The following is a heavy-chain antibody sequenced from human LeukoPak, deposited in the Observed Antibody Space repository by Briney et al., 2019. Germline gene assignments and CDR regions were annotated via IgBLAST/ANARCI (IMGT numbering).Heavy chain of an antibody. V-gene: IGHV3-23*01. CDR1: GFTFTTCA. Sequence: GGSLRLSCEASGFTFTTCAMSWVRQAPGKGLQWVSGISSGDSSTYYTDSVKGRFTISRDNSKNTLYLQINSLRAEDTAVYYCAKCMSGSGVCLNFDSWGQGILVTVSS. CDR2: ISSGDSST. CDR3: AKCMSGSGVCLNFDS. J-gene: IGHJ4*02. D-gene: IGHD2-21*02.